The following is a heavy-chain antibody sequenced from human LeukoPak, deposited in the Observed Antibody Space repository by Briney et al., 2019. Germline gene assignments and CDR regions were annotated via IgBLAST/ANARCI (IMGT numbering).Heavy chain of an antibody. CDR1: GFTFDDYA. J-gene: IGHJ3*02. V-gene: IGHV3-20*04. Sequence: GGSLRLSCAASGFTFDDYAMSWVRQVPGKGLEWVSDINWNGGFKDYADSVKGRITISRDNAKNSLYLQMNSLRVEDTALYYCARVNNWNYGRAFDIWGQGTMVTVSS. D-gene: IGHD1-7*01. CDR2: INWNGGFK. CDR3: ARVNNWNYGRAFDI.